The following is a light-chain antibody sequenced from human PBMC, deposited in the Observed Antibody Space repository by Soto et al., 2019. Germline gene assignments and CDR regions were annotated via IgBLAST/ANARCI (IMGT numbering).Light chain of an antibody. V-gene: IGKV1-39*01. CDR2: AAS. J-gene: IGKJ5*01. Sequence: DLQMTQSPSSLSASVGDRVTITCRASHSIDFYLNWYQQKPGKAPKLLIYAASSLQSGVPSRLSGSGSGTDFTLTVSSLQPEDFATYYCHQSYDIPTFGQGTRLEIK. CDR1: HSIDFY. CDR3: HQSYDIPT.